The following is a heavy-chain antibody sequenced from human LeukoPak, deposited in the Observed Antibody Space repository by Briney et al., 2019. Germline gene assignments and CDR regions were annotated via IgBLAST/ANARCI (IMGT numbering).Heavy chain of an antibody. D-gene: IGHD4-23*01. CDR2: ISGSGGST. Sequence: GGSLRLSCAASGFTFSSYAMSWVRQAPGKGLEWVSAISGSGGSTYYADSVKGRFTISRDNSKNTLYLQMNSLRAEDTAVYYCAKDKDYGGNSVLTFFDYWGQGTLVTVSS. J-gene: IGHJ4*02. CDR3: AKDKDYGGNSVLTFFDY. V-gene: IGHV3-23*01. CDR1: GFTFSSYA.